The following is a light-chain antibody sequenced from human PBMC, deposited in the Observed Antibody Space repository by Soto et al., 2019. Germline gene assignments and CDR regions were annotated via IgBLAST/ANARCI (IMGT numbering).Light chain of an antibody. CDR2: DVS. Sequence: QSSLTQPASVSGSPGQSITISCTGTSSDVGGYNYVSWYQQHPGKAPKLMIYDVSNQPSGVSNRFSGSKSGNTASLTISGLQAEDEADYYCSSYTSSSPLFGGGTKVTVL. V-gene: IGLV2-14*01. J-gene: IGLJ2*01. CDR1: SSDVGGYNY. CDR3: SSYTSSSPL.